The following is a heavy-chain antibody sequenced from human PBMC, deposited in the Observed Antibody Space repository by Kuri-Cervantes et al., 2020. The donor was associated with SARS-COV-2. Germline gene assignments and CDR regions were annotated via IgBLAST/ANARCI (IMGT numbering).Heavy chain of an antibody. D-gene: IGHD3-10*01. Sequence: GGSLRLSCAASGFSFSNYAMSWVRQAPGRGLEWVAVVYSSDARTYYADSVKGRFTISRDNSKNTLYLQMNSLRAEDTAVYYCASMVRGNYGMDVWGQGTTVTVSS. CDR3: ASMVRGNYGMDV. CDR2: VYSSDART. V-gene: IGHV3-23*03. CDR1: GFSFSNYA. J-gene: IGHJ6*02.